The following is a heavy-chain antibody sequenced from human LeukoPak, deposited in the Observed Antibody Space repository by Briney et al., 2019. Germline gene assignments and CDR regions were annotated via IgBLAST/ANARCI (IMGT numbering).Heavy chain of an antibody. D-gene: IGHD7-27*01. CDR2: IYYSGST. Sequence: EPSETLSLTCTVSGGPISSGGYYWSWIRQHPGKGLEWIGYIYYSGSTYYNPSLKSRVTISVDTSKNQFSLKLSSVTAADTAVYYCAREGELGIKGAFDIWGQGTMVTVSS. CDR3: AREGELGIKGAFDI. J-gene: IGHJ3*02. V-gene: IGHV4-31*03. CDR1: GGPISSGGYY.